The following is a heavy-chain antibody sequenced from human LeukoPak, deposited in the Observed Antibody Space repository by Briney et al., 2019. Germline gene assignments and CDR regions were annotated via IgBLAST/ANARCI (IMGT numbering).Heavy chain of an antibody. CDR3: ARDRGSGWSFDP. CDR2: IYTSGST. Sequence: PSETLSLTXTVSGGSISSGSYFWSCIRQPAGKGLEWIGRIYTSGSTNYNPSLKSRVTISVDTSKNQFSLKLSSVTAADTAMYYCARDRGSGWSFDPWGQGTQVTVSS. J-gene: IGHJ5*02. V-gene: IGHV4-61*02. CDR1: GGSISSGSYF. D-gene: IGHD6-19*01.